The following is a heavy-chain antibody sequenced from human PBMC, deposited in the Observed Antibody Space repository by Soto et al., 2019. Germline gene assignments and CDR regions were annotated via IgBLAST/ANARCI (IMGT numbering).Heavy chain of an antibody. D-gene: IGHD5-12*01. V-gene: IGHV1-2*02. CDR2: ISPHNGAT. J-gene: IGHJ6*02. Sequence: QVHLVQSAAEVKRPGASVKVSCKASGYTFTDYYIHWVRQAPGQGLEWLGWISPHNGATNYAQKFRGRVTLSRDTTINTSYLEMDRLTTDDTAVYYCARDGGVASVYGMDVWGQGTTVTVSS. CDR3: ARDGGVASVYGMDV. CDR1: GYTFTDYY.